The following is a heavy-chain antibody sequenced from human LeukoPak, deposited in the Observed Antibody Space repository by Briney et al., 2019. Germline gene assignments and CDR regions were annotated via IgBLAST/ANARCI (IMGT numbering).Heavy chain of an antibody. CDR2: ISASGGSK. CDR1: GFTFSSYA. V-gene: IGHV3-23*01. J-gene: IGHJ6*02. CDR3: AKDSAGYSSSWYLYYYGMDV. Sequence: GGSLRLSCAASGFTFSSYAMSWVRQAPGKGLEWVSAISASGGSKYYADSVKGRFTIARDNSKNTLYLQMNSLRAEDTAVYYCAKDSAGYSSSWYLYYYGMDVWGQGTTVTVSS. D-gene: IGHD6-13*01.